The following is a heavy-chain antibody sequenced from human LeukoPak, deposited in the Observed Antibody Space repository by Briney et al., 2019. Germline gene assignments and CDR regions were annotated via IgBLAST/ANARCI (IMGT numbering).Heavy chain of an antibody. V-gene: IGHV3-64*01. CDR3: ARASYTTTWHHLGS. CDR1: GFIFNNYV. J-gene: IGHJ4*02. Sequence: PGGSLRLSCAASGFIFNNYVMHWVRQAPGKGLEYVSSISSNGVNTYYANSVKGRFTISRDNSKNTLYLQMGSLRAEDMAVYYCARASYTTTWHHLGSWGQGTLVTFSS. CDR2: ISSNGVNT. D-gene: IGHD3-16*01.